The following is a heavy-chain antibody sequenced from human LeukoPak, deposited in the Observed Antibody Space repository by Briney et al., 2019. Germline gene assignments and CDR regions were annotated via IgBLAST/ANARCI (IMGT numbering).Heavy chain of an antibody. CDR2: IYYSGST. CDR1: GYSISSGYY. J-gene: IGHJ3*02. CDR3: ARAGCGGGSCYQSRGAFDI. Sequence: SETLSLTCTVSGYSISSGYYWGWIRQPPGKGLEWIGNIYYSGSTYYNPSLKSRVTISVDTSKNQFSLKLSSVTAADTAVYYCARAGCGGGSCYQSRGAFDIWGQGTMVTVSS. V-gene: IGHV4-38-2*02. D-gene: IGHD2-15*01.